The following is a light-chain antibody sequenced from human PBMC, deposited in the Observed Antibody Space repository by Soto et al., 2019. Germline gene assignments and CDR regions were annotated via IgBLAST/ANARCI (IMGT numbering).Light chain of an antibody. V-gene: IGKV3-11*01. Sequence: VVLTQSPATLSLSPGERATLSCRASDTVNIYLAWYQQKPGQAPRLLIYDASNRATGIPARFSGSGSGTDFTLTISSLEPEDSAIYYCQQRYNWPPLTFGQGTDWRL. CDR3: QQRYNWPPLT. CDR2: DAS. J-gene: IGKJ5*01. CDR1: DTVNIY.